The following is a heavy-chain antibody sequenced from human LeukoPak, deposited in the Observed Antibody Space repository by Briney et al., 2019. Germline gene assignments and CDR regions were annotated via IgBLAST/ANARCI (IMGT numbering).Heavy chain of an antibody. CDR3: ARAVADKTFDY. Sequence: SETLSLTCTVSGGSISSSSYYWGWIRQPPGKGLEWIGSMYYSGSTYYNPSLKSRVTISVDTSKNQFSLKLSSVTAADTAVYYCARAVADKTFDYWGPGTLVTVSS. CDR1: GGSISSSSYY. J-gene: IGHJ4*02. CDR2: MYYSGST. V-gene: IGHV4-39*02.